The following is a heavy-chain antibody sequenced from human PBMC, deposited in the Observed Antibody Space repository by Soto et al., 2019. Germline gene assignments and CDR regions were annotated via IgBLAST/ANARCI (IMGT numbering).Heavy chain of an antibody. Sequence: QLQLQESGSGLVKPSQTLSLTCAVSGVSISSGGYSWSWIRQPPGKGLEWLGYIYHSGSTYYTPSLKSRVTISVDWSKTQFSLKVSAVTAADTAVYYCASRDGYKIDWYFDLWGRGTLVTVSS. CDR2: IYHSGST. CDR1: GVSISSGGYS. D-gene: IGHD5-12*01. J-gene: IGHJ2*01. V-gene: IGHV4-30-2*01. CDR3: ASRDGYKIDWYFDL.